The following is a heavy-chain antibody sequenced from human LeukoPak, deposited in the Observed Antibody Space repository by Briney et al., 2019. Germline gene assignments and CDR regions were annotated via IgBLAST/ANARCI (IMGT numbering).Heavy chain of an antibody. CDR3: ARGKTSQNIVTRKTYNWFDP. D-gene: IGHD2/OR15-2a*01. CDR2: ISGSGGST. Sequence: GGTLRLSCAASGFTFSTCGMNWVRQAPGKGLEWVSGISGSGGSTDYADSVKGRFTISRDNSKNSLYLQMNSLRAEDTAVYYCARGKTSQNIVTRKTYNWFDPWGQGTLVTVSS. V-gene: IGHV3-23*01. CDR1: GFTFSTCG. J-gene: IGHJ5*02.